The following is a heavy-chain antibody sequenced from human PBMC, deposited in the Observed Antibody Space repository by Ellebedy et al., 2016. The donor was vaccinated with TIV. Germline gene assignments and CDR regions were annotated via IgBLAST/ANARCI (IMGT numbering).Heavy chain of an antibody. Sequence: GESLKISCAASGFTFSNYAMSWVRQAPGKGLEWVSAISRSGGSTYYAGSVKGRFTISRDNARTSLYLQMNSLRVDDTAMYYCTRSYGARTSGPWGQGTLVTVSS. D-gene: IGHD3-16*01. V-gene: IGHV3-23*01. CDR2: ISRSGGST. J-gene: IGHJ5*02. CDR3: TRSYGARTSGP. CDR1: GFTFSNYA.